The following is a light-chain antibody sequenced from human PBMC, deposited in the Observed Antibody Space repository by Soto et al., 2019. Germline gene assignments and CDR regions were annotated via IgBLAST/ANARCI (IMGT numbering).Light chain of an antibody. Sequence: ELLMTQSPVTLSLPPGERAXASGGASQFVSSNLAWYQQKPGQAPRLLIYGASTRATSFPARFSGSGSGTDFTLTISSLQSEDFAVYYCQQYNNWPWTFGQGTKVDNK. J-gene: IGKJ1*01. CDR1: QFVSSN. CDR3: QQYNNWPWT. CDR2: GAS. V-gene: IGKV3-15*01.